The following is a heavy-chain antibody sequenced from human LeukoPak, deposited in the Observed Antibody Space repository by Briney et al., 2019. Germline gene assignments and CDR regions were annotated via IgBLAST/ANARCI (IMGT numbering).Heavy chain of an antibody. CDR3: ATTFWSGPTRFDP. V-gene: IGHV4-4*07. CDR1: GGSISSYY. CDR2: IYTSGST. Sequence: SETLPLTCTVSGGSISSYYWSCIRQPAGKGLEWFGRIYTSGSTNYNPSLKSRVTMSVDTSKNQFFLTLSSVPAADTGVYYCATTFWSGPTRFDPWGQGTLVSVSS. D-gene: IGHD3-3*01. J-gene: IGHJ5*02.